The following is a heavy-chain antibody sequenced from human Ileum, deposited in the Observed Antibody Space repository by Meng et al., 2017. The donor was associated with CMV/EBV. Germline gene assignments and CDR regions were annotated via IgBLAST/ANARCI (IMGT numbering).Heavy chain of an antibody. CDR3: ARDPRYSANWYRAGDFKQ. D-gene: IGHD1-1*01. Sequence: GQRLECMGCSNAGSGHTKYSQDFQGRVTITRDTSASIAYMDLRSLRSDDTAVYYCARDPRYSANWYRAGDFKQWGQGTLVTVSS. CDR2: SNAGSGHT. J-gene: IGHJ1*01. V-gene: IGHV1-3*02.